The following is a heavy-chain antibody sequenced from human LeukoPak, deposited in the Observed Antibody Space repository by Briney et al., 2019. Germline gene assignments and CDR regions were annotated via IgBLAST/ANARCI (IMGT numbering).Heavy chain of an antibody. V-gene: IGHV4-39*07. CDR3: ARDSCSSTSCRKKFDN. D-gene: IGHD2-2*01. CDR2: IYFSGST. CDR1: GDSISSANYY. Sequence: SETLSLTCTVSGDSISSANYYWGWVRQPPGKGLEWIGSIYFSGSTYYNPSLKSRVTISVETSKVKFSLKLSSVTAADTAVYYCARDSCSSTSCRKKFDNWGQGTLVTVSS. J-gene: IGHJ4*02.